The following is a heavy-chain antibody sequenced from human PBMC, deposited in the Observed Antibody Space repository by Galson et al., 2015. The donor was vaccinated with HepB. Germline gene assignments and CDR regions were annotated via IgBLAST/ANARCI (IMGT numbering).Heavy chain of an antibody. CDR3: ARVPYYDSSGYLDY. CDR1: GFTFDDYG. D-gene: IGHD3-22*01. Sequence: SLRLSCAASGFTFDDYGMSWVRQAPGKGLEWVSGINWNGGSTGYADSVKGRFTISRDNAKNSLYLQMNSLRAEDTALYYCARVPYYDSSGYLDYWGQGTLVTVSS. J-gene: IGHJ4*02. CDR2: INWNGGST. V-gene: IGHV3-20*04.